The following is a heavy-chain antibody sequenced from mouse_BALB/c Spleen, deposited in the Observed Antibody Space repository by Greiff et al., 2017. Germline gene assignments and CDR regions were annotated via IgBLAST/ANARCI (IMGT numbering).Heavy chain of an antibody. CDR1: GFNIKDYY. Sequence: VQLQQSGAELVRSGASVKLSCTASGFNIKDYYMHWVKQRPEQGLEWIGWIDPENGDTEYAPKFQGKATMTADTSSNTAYLQLSSLTSEDTAVYYCNGYYSKGAWYAYWGQGTMVTVSA. CDR3: NGYYSKGAWYAY. J-gene: IGHJ3*01. V-gene: IGHV14-4*02. D-gene: IGHD2-5*01. CDR2: IDPENGDT.